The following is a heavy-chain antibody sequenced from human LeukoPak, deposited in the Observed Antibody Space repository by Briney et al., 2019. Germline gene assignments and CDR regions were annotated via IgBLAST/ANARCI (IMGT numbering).Heavy chain of an antibody. D-gene: IGHD3-10*01. Sequence: SETLSLTCAVYGGSFNGYYWSWIRQPAGKGLEWIGRIYTSGSINYNPSLKSRVTISVDTSKNQFSLKLSSVTAADTAVYYCARGRPPPDSNVLKWFGEQGFDYWGQGTLVTVSS. V-gene: IGHV4-59*10. CDR2: IYTSGSI. CDR3: ARGRPPPDSNVLKWFGEQGFDY. CDR1: GGSFNGYY. J-gene: IGHJ4*02.